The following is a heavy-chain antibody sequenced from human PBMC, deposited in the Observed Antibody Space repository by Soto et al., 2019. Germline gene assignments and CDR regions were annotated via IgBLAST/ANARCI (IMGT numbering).Heavy chain of an antibody. Sequence: SVKVSCKASGYTFTSYDINWVRQATGQGLEWMGWMNPNSGNTGYAQKFQGRVTMTRNTSISTAYMELSSLRSEDTAVYYCARRDRAYYYYYYMDVWGKGTTVTVSS. V-gene: IGHV1-8*01. CDR3: ARRDRAYYYYYYMDV. CDR1: GYTFTSYD. J-gene: IGHJ6*03. CDR2: MNPNSGNT.